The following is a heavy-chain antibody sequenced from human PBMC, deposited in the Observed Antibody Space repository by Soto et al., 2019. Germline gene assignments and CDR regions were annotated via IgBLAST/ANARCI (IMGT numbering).Heavy chain of an antibody. CDR3: GGSSGYYYVIDY. CDR1: GDSVSSDNYY. D-gene: IGHD3-22*01. Sequence: TSETLSLTCAVSGDSVSSDNYYWSWIRQSPGKGLEWIGNFYNTGSTYHNPSLGSRVTISAETSKNQLSLKLSSVTAADAAMYFCGGSSGYYYVIDYWGQGTLVTVSS. J-gene: IGHJ4*02. CDR2: FYNTGST. V-gene: IGHV4-30-4*01.